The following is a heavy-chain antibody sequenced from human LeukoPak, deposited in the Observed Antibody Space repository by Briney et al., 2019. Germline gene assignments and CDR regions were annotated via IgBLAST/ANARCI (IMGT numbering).Heavy chain of an antibody. Sequence: GGSLRLSCADSGRTLSGYWMHWVRQAPGKGLVWVSRINGDASSTSYADSVKGRFTISRDNAKSTLYLQMNSLRVEDTAVYYCARARGNTYGYLEYWGQGTLVTVSS. CDR3: ARARGNTYGYLEY. CDR2: INGDASST. CDR1: GRTLSGYW. D-gene: IGHD5-18*01. V-gene: IGHV3-74*01. J-gene: IGHJ4*02.